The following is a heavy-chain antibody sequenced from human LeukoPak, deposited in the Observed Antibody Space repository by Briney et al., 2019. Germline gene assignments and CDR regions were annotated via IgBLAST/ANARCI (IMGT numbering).Heavy chain of an antibody. CDR1: GYTFTSYD. CDR3: ARVITHFNWFDP. V-gene: IGHV1-8*03. D-gene: IGHD1-20*01. CDR2: MNPNSGNT. J-gene: IGHJ5*02. Sequence: ASVKVSCKASGYTFTSYDINWVRQATGQGLEWMGWMNPNSGNTGYPQKFQGRVTITRNTSISTAYMELSSLRSEDTAVYYCARVITHFNWFDPWGQGTLVTVSS.